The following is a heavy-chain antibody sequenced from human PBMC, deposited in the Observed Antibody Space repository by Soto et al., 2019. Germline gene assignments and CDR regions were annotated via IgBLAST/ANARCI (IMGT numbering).Heavy chain of an antibody. CDR3: ARDWSAGSCYVGGMDV. V-gene: IGHV4-4*02. D-gene: IGHD2-15*01. Sequence: QVQLQESAPGLVKPSGTLSLTCAVSGGSIRSSDWWSWVRQPPGRGLAWIGEISHSGSTNYNPSLRSRVTVSVDKSKNRFSLKWTYVTAADTAVYYCARDWSAGSCYVGGMDVWGQGATVAVSS. CDR2: ISHSGST. J-gene: IGHJ6*02. CDR1: GGSIRSSDW.